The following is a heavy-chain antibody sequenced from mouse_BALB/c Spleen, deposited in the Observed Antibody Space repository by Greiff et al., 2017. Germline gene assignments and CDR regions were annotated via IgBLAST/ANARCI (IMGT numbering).Heavy chain of an antibody. CDR2: INSNGGST. J-gene: IGHJ1*01. Sequence: DVQLVESGGGLVQPGGSLKLSCAASGFTFSSYGMSWVRQTPDKRLELVATINSNGGSTYYPDSVTGRFTISRDTAKNTLYLQMSSLKSEDTAMHYCARELYGYWYLDVWGAGTTVSV. CDR3: ARELYGYWYLDV. V-gene: IGHV5-6-3*01. CDR1: GFTFSSYG. D-gene: IGHD1-1*01.